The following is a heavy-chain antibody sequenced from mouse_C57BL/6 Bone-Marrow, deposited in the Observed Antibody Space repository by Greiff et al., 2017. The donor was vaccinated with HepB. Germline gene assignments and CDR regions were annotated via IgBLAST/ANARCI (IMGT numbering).Heavy chain of an antibody. CDR1: GFTFSDYG. V-gene: IGHV5-17*01. Sequence: EVKLVESGGGLVKPGGSLKLSCAASGFTFSDYGMHWVRQAPEKGLEWVAYISSGSSTIYYADTVKGRFTISRDNAKNTLFLQMTSLRSEDTAMYYCATSPYGSSPYYFDYWGQGTTLTVSS. D-gene: IGHD1-1*01. J-gene: IGHJ2*01. CDR3: ATSPYGSSPYYFDY. CDR2: ISSGSSTI.